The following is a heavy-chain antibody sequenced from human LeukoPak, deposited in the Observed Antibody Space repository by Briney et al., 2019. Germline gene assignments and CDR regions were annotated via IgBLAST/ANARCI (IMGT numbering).Heavy chain of an antibody. V-gene: IGHV1-18*01. CDR1: GYTFTSYG. CDR2: ISAYNGNT. CDR3: ARVLNSSGWYEGSNYYYYYMDV. J-gene: IGHJ6*03. Sequence: ASVKVSCKAPGYTFTSYGISWVRQAPGQGLEWMGWISAYNGNTNYAQKLQGRVTMTTDTSTSTAYMELRSLRSDDTAVYYCARVLNSSGWYEGSNYYYYYMDVWGKGTTVTVSS. D-gene: IGHD6-19*01.